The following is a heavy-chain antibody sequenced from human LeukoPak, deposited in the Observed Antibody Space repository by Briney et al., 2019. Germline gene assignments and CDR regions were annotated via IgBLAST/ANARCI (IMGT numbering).Heavy chain of an antibody. CDR2: ISSNGGST. Sequence: GGSLRLSCAASGFTFSSYAMHWVRQAPGKGLEYVSAISSNGGSTYYANSVKGRFTISRDNSKNTLYLQMGSLRAEDMAVYYCARFTSDGPNSGDWGQRTLVTVSS. V-gene: IGHV3-64*01. J-gene: IGHJ4*02. CDR3: ARFTSDGPNSGD. D-gene: IGHD4/OR15-4a*01. CDR1: GFTFSSYA.